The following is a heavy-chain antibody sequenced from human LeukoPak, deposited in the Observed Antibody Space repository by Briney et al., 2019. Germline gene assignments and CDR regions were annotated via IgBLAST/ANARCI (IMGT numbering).Heavy chain of an antibody. J-gene: IGHJ4*02. CDR2: ISYDGSNK. CDR1: GFTFSSYA. CDR3: ARERGRGPREFDY. D-gene: IGHD5-12*01. V-gene: IGHV3-30-3*01. Sequence: GGSLRLSCAASGFTFSSYAMHWVRQAPGKGLEWVAVISYDGSNKYYADSVKGRFTISRDNSKNTLYLQMNSLRAEDTAVYYCARERGRGPREFDYWGQGTLVTVSS.